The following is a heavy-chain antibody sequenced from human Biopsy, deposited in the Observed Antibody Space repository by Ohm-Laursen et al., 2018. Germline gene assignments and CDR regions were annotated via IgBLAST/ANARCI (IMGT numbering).Heavy chain of an antibody. CDR3: TGGGYYYDSLAYYYWFDP. Sequence: ASVKVSCKASGYTFTGYHVHWVRQAPGQGLEWMGWINAKTGDTNYAQKFQGRVTMTRDTSISTAYVDLSSLRSDDTAVYYCTGGGYYYDSLAYYYWFDPWGQGTLVTVSS. J-gene: IGHJ5*02. CDR2: INAKTGDT. CDR1: GYTFTGYH. V-gene: IGHV1-2*02. D-gene: IGHD3-22*01.